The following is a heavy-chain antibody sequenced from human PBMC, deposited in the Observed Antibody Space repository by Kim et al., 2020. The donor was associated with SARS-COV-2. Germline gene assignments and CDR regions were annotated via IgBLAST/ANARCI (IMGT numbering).Heavy chain of an antibody. J-gene: IGHJ4*02. CDR3: ARGNYGSGSFDY. V-gene: IGHV3-66*01. Sequence: YAHTMKDRCTNARENSQNTLYLQMNSRRAEETAVYYCARGNYGSGSFDYWGQGTLVTVSS. D-gene: IGHD3-10*01.